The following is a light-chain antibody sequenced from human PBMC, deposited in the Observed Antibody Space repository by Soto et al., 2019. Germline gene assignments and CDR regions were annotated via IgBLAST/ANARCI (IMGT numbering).Light chain of an antibody. CDR1: QRVSSSY. CDR3: QQYGSSST. Sequence: EIVLTQSPGTLSLSPRERATLSCRASQRVSSSYLAWYQQKPGQAPRLLIYGASSRATGIPDRFSGSGSGTDFTLTISRLEPEDFAVYYCQQYGSSSTFGQGTRLEIK. V-gene: IGKV3-20*01. J-gene: IGKJ5*01. CDR2: GAS.